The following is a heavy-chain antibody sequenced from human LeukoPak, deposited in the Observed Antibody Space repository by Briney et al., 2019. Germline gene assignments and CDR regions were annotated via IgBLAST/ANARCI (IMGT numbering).Heavy chain of an antibody. CDR1: GFTFSNYA. CDR3: AGDSSSLVYFDY. V-gene: IGHV3-23*01. D-gene: IGHD6-6*01. Sequence: GGSLRLSCVASGFTFSNYAMNWVRQAPGKGLEWVSRISASGGSTYYADSVKGRFTISRDSSENTVYLQMNSLRAEDTAVYYCAGDSSSLVYFDYWGQGTLVTVSS. CDR2: ISASGGST. J-gene: IGHJ4*02.